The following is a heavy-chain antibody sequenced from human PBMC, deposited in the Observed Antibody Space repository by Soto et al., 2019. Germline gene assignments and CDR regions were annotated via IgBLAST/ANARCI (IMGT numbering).Heavy chain of an antibody. Sequence: QVQLQESGPGLVKPSQTLSLTCTVSGDAFSVDFYYWSWIRQLPGKGLEWIGYILYSGSTNYNPSLKSRVTISLDKSKKQFSLRLSAVTAADTAVYYCSRATVRTSADEKQLNYYGMAVWGQGTTVNVSS. CDR3: SRATVRTSADEKQLNYYGMAV. CDR1: GDAFSVDFYY. V-gene: IGHV4-31*03. CDR2: ILYSGST. D-gene: IGHD1-1*01. J-gene: IGHJ6*02.